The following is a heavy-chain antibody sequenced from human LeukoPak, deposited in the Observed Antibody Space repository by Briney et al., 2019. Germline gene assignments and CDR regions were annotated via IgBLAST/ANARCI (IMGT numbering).Heavy chain of an antibody. CDR1: GFTFSSYS. J-gene: IGHJ4*02. CDR2: ISSSSSYI. D-gene: IGHD3-10*01. CDR3: ARGGAPGYYFDY. Sequence: GVSLRLSCAASGFTFSSYSMNWVRQAPGKGLEWVSSISSSSSYIYYADSVKGRFTISRDNAKNSLYLQMNSLRAEDTAVYYCARGGAPGYYFDYWGQGTLVTVSS. V-gene: IGHV3-21*01.